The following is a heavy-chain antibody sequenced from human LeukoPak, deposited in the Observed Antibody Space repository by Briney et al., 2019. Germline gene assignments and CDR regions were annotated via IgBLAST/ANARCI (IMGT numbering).Heavy chain of an antibody. Sequence: GESLKISCKGSGYSFTSYWIGWVRQMPGKGLEWMGIIYRGDSDTRYSPSFQGQVTISADKSINTAYLQWSSLKASDTAKYYCARSDSGSYFFFDYWGQGTLVTVSS. CDR1: GYSFTSYW. CDR2: IYRGDSDT. V-gene: IGHV5-51*01. D-gene: IGHD1-26*01. J-gene: IGHJ4*02. CDR3: ARSDSGSYFFFDY.